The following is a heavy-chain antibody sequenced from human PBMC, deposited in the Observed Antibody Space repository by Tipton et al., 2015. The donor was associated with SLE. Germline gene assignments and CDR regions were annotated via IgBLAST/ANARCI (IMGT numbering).Heavy chain of an antibody. V-gene: IGHV4-39*01. Sequence: TLSLTCTVSGGSISSSTYYWGWIRQPPGKGLEWIGNIYYSGSTYYNPSLKSRVTISVDTSENQFSLKLSSVTAADTAVYYCARLWYSSSYWGQGTLVTVSS. CDR2: IYYSGST. CDR3: ARLWYSSSY. J-gene: IGHJ4*02. CDR1: GGSISSSTYY. D-gene: IGHD6-13*01.